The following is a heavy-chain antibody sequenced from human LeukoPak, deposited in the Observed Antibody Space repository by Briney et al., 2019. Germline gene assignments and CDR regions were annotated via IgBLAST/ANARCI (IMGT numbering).Heavy chain of an antibody. CDR3: ARDYRENYFDY. CDR1: GYTFTSYY. V-gene: IGHV1-46*01. J-gene: IGHJ4*02. CDR2: INPSGGST. Sequence: ASVKVSCKASGYTFTSYYMHWVRQAPGQGLEWMGIINPSGGSTSYAQKFQGRVTMTRDTSTSTAYMELSSLRSEDTAVYYCARDYRENYFDYWGQGTLVTVSS. D-gene: IGHD3-16*02.